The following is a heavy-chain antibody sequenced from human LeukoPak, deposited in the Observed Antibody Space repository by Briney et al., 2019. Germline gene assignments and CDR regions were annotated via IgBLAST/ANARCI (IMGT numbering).Heavy chain of an antibody. J-gene: IGHJ4*02. CDR2: ISGSGGST. D-gene: IGHD3-22*01. Sequence: GGSLRLSCAASGFTFSSYAMSWVRQASGKGLEWVSAISGSGGSTYYADSVKGRFTISRDNSKNTLYLQMNSLRAEDTAVYYCAKDMGPGYDSSGYYGDYWGQGTLVTVSS. V-gene: IGHV3-23*01. CDR1: GFTFSSYA. CDR3: AKDMGPGYDSSGYYGDY.